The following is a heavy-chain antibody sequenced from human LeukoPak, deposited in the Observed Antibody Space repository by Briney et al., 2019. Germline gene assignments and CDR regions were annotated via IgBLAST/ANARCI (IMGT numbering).Heavy chain of an antibody. V-gene: IGHV1-69*13. Sequence: ASEKVSCKVSGYTLTELSMHWVRQAPGQGLEWMGGIIPIFGTANYAQKLQGRVTITADESTSTAYMELSSLRSEDTAMYYCARLWGTQTSYFQHWGQGTLVTVSS. CDR1: GYTLTELS. D-gene: IGHD3-16*01. CDR3: ARLWGTQTSYFQH. J-gene: IGHJ1*01. CDR2: IIPIFGTA.